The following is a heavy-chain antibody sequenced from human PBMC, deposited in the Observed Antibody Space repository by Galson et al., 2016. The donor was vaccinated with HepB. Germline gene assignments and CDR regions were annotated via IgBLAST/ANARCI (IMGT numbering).Heavy chain of an antibody. V-gene: IGHV1-18*01. CDR3: ARGTVMAYSSSTFFDY. J-gene: IGHJ4*02. Sequence: SVKVSCKASGYTFSAYHINWVRQAPGQGLEWLGWISTYNGNTKFAQKIQDRVTMTRDPSTSTAYMELRGLRSDDTAVYYCARGTVMAYSSSTFFDYWGQGTLVTVSS. D-gene: IGHD6-6*01. CDR2: ISTYNGNT. CDR1: GYTFSAYH.